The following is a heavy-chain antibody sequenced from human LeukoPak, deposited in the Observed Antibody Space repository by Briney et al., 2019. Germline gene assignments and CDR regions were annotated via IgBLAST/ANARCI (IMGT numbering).Heavy chain of an antibody. V-gene: IGHV3-11*01. CDR1: GFTFSDYY. Sequence: GGSLRLSCAASGFTFSDYYMSWIRQAPGKGLEWVSYISSSGSTIYYADSVKGRFTISRDNAKNSLYLQMNSLRAEDTAVYYCAKDGSIAAAVTPFDYWGQGTLVTVSS. J-gene: IGHJ4*02. CDR3: AKDGSIAAAVTPFDY. CDR2: ISSSGSTI. D-gene: IGHD6-6*01.